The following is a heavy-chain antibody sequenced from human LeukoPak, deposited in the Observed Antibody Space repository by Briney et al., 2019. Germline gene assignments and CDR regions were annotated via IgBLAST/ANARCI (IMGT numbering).Heavy chain of an antibody. Sequence: GGSLRLSCAASGSTFSDYWMHWVRQAPGKGLVWVSRIKNDGSSTTYADSVKGRFTISRDNAKNTLSLLMSALRVDDTAVYYCAKDLNTYRYDSRDLQHWGQGILVTVSS. J-gene: IGHJ1*01. CDR3: AKDLNTYRYDSRDLQH. CDR1: GSTFSDYW. V-gene: IGHV3-74*01. D-gene: IGHD3-22*01. CDR2: IKNDGSST.